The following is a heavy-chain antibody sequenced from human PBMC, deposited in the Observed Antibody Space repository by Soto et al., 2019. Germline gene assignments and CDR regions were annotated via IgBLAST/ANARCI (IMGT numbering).Heavy chain of an antibody. D-gene: IGHD1-26*01. J-gene: IGHJ5*02. CDR3: ARFGSGSSDGDP. CDR2: IYYSGST. Sequence: PSETLSLXCTVSGVSISSGDYYWSWIRQPPGKGLEWIGYIYYSGSTYYNPSLKSRVTMSVDTSKNQFSLKLSSVTAVDTAVYYCARFGSGSSDGDPWGQGTLVTVSS. V-gene: IGHV4-30-4*01. CDR1: GVSISSGDYY.